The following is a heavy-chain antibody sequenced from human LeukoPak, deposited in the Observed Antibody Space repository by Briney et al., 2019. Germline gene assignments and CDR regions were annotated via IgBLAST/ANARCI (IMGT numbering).Heavy chain of an antibody. Sequence: GASVKVSCKASGYTFTSYAMNWVRQAPGQGLEWMGWINTNTGNPTYAQGFTGRFVFSLDTSVSTAYLQISSLKAEDTAVYYCGRHYSGSGRYYKPDYWGQGTLVTVSS. J-gene: IGHJ4*02. CDR1: GYTFTSYA. D-gene: IGHD3-10*01. V-gene: IGHV7-4-1*02. CDR2: INTNTGNP. CDR3: GRHYSGSGRYYKPDY.